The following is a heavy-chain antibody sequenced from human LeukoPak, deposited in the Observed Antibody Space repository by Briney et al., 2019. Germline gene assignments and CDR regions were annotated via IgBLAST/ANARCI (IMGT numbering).Heavy chain of an antibody. Sequence: GGSLRLSCAASGFSFTSAWMSWVRQAPGKRLEWVGHIKRKTDGETTDYAAPVKGRFTISRDDSNNMLYLQMNSLKAEDTALYYCATYRNISPIDRWGPGTLVTVSS. CDR3: ATYRNISPIDR. CDR1: GFSFTSAW. J-gene: IGHJ5*02. D-gene: IGHD2-21*01. V-gene: IGHV3-15*01. CDR2: IKRKTDGETT.